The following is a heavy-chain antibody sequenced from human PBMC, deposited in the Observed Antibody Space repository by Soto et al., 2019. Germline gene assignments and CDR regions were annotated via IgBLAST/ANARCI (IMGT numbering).Heavy chain of an antibody. CDR1: GFTFSSNE. J-gene: IGHJ6*02. CDR2: ISVSGSMR. CDR3: ATAGLTGTV. V-gene: IGHV3-48*03. D-gene: IGHD3-9*01. Sequence: QLVESGGGSVQPGGSLRLSCAPSGFTFSSNEMNWVRQAPGKGLEWVSYISVSGSMRFYADAVRGRFTISRDNNKKMLYLQMNSLRVEDTALYYCATAGLTGTVWGQGTTVTVSS.